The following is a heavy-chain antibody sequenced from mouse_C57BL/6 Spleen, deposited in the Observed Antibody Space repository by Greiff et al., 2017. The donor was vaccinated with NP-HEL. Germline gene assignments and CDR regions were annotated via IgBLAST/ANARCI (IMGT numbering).Heavy chain of an antibody. Sequence: VQLQQSGAELARPGASVKMSCKASGYTFTSYTMHWVNQRPGQGLEWIGYINPSSGYTKYNQKFKDKATLTADKSSSTAYMQLSSLTSEDSAVYYCARGGYYDYELAYWGQGTLVTVSA. D-gene: IGHD2-4*01. CDR3: ARGGYYDYELAY. CDR2: INPSSGYT. V-gene: IGHV1-4*01. CDR1: GYTFTSYT. J-gene: IGHJ3*01.